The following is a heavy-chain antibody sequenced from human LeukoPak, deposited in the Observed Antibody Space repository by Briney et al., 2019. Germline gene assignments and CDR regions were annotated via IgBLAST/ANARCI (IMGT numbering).Heavy chain of an antibody. CDR3: ARDRGSDGSDQLDP. CDR2: IYSGGIT. V-gene: IGHV4-4*07. Sequence: SETLSLTCTVSGVSISNFYLIWIRQPAGKGLEWIGRIYSGGITIYNPSLKSRVTMSVDTSKNQFSLKLSSVTAAHTAVYYCARDRGSDGSDQLDPWGQGTLVTVSS. J-gene: IGHJ5*02. CDR1: GVSISNFY. D-gene: IGHD3-10*01.